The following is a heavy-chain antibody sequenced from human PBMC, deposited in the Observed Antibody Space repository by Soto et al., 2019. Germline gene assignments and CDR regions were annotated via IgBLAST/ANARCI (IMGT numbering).Heavy chain of an antibody. Sequence: GGSLRLSCAASGFTFSSYAMHWVRQAPGKGLEWVAVISYDGSNKYYADSVKGRFTISRDNSKNTLYLQMNSLRAEDTAVYYCARRYCSSTSCSELGKTSYFDYWGQGTLVTAPQ. CDR1: GFTFSSYA. CDR2: ISYDGSNK. J-gene: IGHJ4*02. V-gene: IGHV3-30-3*01. CDR3: ARRYCSSTSCSELGKTSYFDY. D-gene: IGHD2-2*01.